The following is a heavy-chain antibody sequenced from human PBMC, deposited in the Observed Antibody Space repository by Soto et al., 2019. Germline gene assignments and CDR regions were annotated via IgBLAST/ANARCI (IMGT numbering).Heavy chain of an antibody. V-gene: IGHV3-23*01. CDR3: AKTTTLDRAFDI. Sequence: PGGSLRLSCAASGFSFNSYDMSWVRQAPGKGLECVSGISGSGGSTYYADSVKGRFTISRDNSTNTLDLQMNSLRAEDTAVYYCAKTTTLDRAFDIWGQGTMVTVSS. CDR2: ISGSGGST. CDR1: GFSFNSYD. D-gene: IGHD4-17*01. J-gene: IGHJ3*02.